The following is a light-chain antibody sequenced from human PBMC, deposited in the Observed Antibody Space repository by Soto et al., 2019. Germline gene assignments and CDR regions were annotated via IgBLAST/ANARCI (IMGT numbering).Light chain of an antibody. CDR1: QGISSY. CDR3: QQLNSYPLT. Sequence: IQLTQSPSSLSASVGDRVTITCLASQGISSYLAWYQQKPGKAPKLLIYAASTLQSGVPSRFSGSGSGTDFTLSISRLQPEDFATYDCQQLNSYPLTFGGGNNVEIK. J-gene: IGKJ4*01. V-gene: IGKV1-9*01. CDR2: AAS.